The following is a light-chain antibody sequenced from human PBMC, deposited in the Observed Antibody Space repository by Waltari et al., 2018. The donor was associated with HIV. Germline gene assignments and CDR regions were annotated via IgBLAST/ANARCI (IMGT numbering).Light chain of an antibody. Sequence: DTVMTQTPLSRSVTLGQPDSISCRTSQSLVHRDGTTYLTWFHQRPGQPPRLLIYPISNRFSGVPDRFSVSGAGTDFTLRISRVEAEDVGVYYCMQLTHFPHTFGQGAKLEIK. CDR1: QSLVHRDGTTY. CDR3: MQLTHFPHT. CDR2: PIS. V-gene: IGKV2-24*01. J-gene: IGKJ2*01.